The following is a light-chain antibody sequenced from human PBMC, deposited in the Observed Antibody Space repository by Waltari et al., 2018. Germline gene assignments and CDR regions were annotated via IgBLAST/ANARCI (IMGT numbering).Light chain of an antibody. CDR3: QQRSNWQYT. Sequence: EIVLTQSPATLSLSPGERATLSCRASQSVSSYLAWYQQKPGQAPRLLIYDASNRATGIPARFSGSGSGTDFTLTISSLEPEDFAVYYCQQRSNWQYTFGQGTKQEIK. V-gene: IGKV3-11*01. J-gene: IGKJ2*01. CDR1: QSVSSY. CDR2: DAS.